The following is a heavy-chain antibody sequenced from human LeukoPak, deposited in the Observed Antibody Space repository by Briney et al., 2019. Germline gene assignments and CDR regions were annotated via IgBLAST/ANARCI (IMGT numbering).Heavy chain of an antibody. CDR1: GYTFTSYD. CDR2: MNPNSGNT. V-gene: IGHV1-8*01. CDR3: ARDGGSVTEYSSSWYLIGWWFDY. Sequence: ASVKVSCKASGYTFTSYDINWVRQATGQGLEWMGWMNPNSGNTGYAQKFQGRVTMTRDMSTSTVYMELSSLRSEDTAVYYCARDGGSVTEYSSSWYLIGWWFDYWGQGTLVTVSS. J-gene: IGHJ4*02. D-gene: IGHD6-13*01.